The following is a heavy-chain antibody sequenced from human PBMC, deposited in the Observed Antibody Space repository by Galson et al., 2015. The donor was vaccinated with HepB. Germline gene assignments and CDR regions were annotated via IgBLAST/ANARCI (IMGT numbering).Heavy chain of an antibody. CDR1: GYTFTSYG. V-gene: IGHV1-18*01. CDR3: ARGPTMVGNYYYYYYMDV. D-gene: IGHD4/OR15-4a*01. Sequence: SVKVSCKASGYTFTSYGISWVRQAPGQGLEWMGWISAYNGNTNYAQKLQGRVTMTTDTSTSTAYMELRSLRSDDTAVYHCARGPTMVGNYYYYYYMDVWGKGTTVTVSS. CDR2: ISAYNGNT. J-gene: IGHJ6*03.